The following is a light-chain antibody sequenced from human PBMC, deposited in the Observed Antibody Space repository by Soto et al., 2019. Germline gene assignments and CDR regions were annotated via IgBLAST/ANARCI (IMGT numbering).Light chain of an antibody. CDR3: QHDDSSPWT. CDR2: GAF. V-gene: IGKV3-20*01. CDR1: QSISSNY. Sequence: EIVLTQSPGTLSLSPGERATLSCRASQSISSNYVAWYKQKPGQAPRLLIYGAFARAAGIPGRFSGSASGTDFTLTISRLEPEDFAVYFCQHDDSSPWTFGQGTKVELK. J-gene: IGKJ1*01.